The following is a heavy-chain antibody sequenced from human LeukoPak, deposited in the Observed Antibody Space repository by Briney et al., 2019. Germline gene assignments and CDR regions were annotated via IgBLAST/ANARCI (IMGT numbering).Heavy chain of an antibody. D-gene: IGHD7-27*01. CDR2: IKSKPDGGTT. CDR3: TTIKATWGY. V-gene: IGHV3-15*01. J-gene: IGHJ4*01. CDR1: GFTFSSYA. Sequence: GGSLRLSCAASGFTFSSYAMSWVRQAPGEGLEWLGRIKSKPDGGTTDYAAPVKGRFTISRDDSKNTLYLQVNSLKTEDTAVYYCTTIKATWGYWGQGTLVTVSS.